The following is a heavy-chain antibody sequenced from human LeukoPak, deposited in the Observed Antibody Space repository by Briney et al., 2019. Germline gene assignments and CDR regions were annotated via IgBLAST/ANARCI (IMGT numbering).Heavy chain of an antibody. V-gene: IGHV3-33*01. CDR2: ISYDGTNK. J-gene: IGHJ4*02. D-gene: IGHD1-14*01. CDR3: ARDRGTRALDY. Sequence: GGSLRLSCAASGFTFSSYGIHWVRQAPGKGLEWVALISYDGTNKYYADSVKGRFTISRDNSKNTLYLQMNSLRAEDTAVYYCARDRGTRALDYWGQGTRVTVSS. CDR1: GFTFSSYG.